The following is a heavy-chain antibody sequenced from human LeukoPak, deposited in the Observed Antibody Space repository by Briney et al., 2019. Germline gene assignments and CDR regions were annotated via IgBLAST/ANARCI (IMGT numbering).Heavy chain of an antibody. V-gene: IGHV1-2*02. Sequence: ASVKVSCKASGYTFTGYYMHWVRQAPGQGLEWMGWINPNSGGTNYAQKFQGRVTMTRDTSISTAYMELRSLRSDDTAVYYCARDLERYYYDSSGYGDYWGQGTLVTVSS. J-gene: IGHJ4*02. CDR3: ARDLERYYYDSSGYGDY. CDR1: GYTFTGYY. D-gene: IGHD3-22*01. CDR2: INPNSGGT.